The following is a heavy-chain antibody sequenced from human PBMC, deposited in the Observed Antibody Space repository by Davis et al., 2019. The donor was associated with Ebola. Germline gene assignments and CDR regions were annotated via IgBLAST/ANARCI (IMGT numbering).Heavy chain of an antibody. V-gene: IGHV3-9*01. CDR1: GFTFSGSA. CDR2: ISWNSGSI. CDR3: AKGSVTTGPFDY. J-gene: IGHJ4*02. D-gene: IGHD4-17*01. Sequence: GGSLRLSCAASGFTFSGSAMHWVRQAPGKGLEWVSGISWNSGSIGYADSVKGRFTISRDNAKNSLYLQMNSLRAEDTALYYCAKGSVTTGPFDYWGQGTLVTVSS.